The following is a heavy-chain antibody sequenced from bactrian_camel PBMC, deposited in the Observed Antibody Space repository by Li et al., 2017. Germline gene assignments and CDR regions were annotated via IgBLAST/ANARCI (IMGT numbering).Heavy chain of an antibody. J-gene: IGHJ4*01. CDR2: ISPAGHKT. CDR3: AAKSDCPAPAFGYLKGGF. CDR1: GLVYPFWS. Sequence: HVQLVESGGGSVQAGGSLTLSCAASGLVYPFWSMAWFRQAPGQEREGVAQISPAGHKTYGAASVKGRFTISQDNAKNTVYLQMNSLKPEDTAMYYCAAKSDCPAPAFGYLKGGFWGQGTQVTVS. D-gene: IGHD1*01. V-gene: IGHV3S63*01.